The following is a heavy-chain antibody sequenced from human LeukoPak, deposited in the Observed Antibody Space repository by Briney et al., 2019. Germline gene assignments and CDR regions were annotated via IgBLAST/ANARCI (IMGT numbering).Heavy chain of an antibody. CDR1: GGSISSGSYY. CDR3: ASGDTAMGVY. Sequence: SQTLSLTCTVSGGSISSGSYYWSWIRQPAGKGLEWIGRIYTSGSTNYNPSLKSPVTISVDTSKNQFSLKLSSVTAADTAVYYCASGDTAMGVYWGQGTLVTVSS. CDR2: IYTSGST. J-gene: IGHJ4*02. V-gene: IGHV4-61*02. D-gene: IGHD5-18*01.